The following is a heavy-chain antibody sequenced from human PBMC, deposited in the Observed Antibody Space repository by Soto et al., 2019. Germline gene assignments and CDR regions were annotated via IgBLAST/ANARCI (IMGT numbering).Heavy chain of an antibody. J-gene: IGHJ6*03. CDR3: ARHPYYDFWSGSQSHLCYYFYMDV. V-gene: IGHV4-39*01. Sequence: WGWIRQPPGKGLERIGSIYYSGSTYYNPSLQSRATTSVDPSKNQFSLKLRSLTAAATAVYYCARHPYYDFWSGSQSHLCYYFYMDVWGKGTPVTVSS. CDR2: IYYSGST. D-gene: IGHD3-3*01.